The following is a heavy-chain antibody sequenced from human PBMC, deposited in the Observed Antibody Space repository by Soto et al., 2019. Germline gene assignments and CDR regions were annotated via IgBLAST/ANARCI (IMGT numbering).Heavy chain of an antibody. J-gene: IGHJ4*02. V-gene: IGHV1-18*01. CDR2: ISAYNGNT. CDR3: ARDRRGYCSSTSCYPSY. CDR1: GYTFTSYG. D-gene: IGHD2-2*01. Sequence: GASVKVSCKASGYTFTSYGISWVRQAPGQGLEWMGWISAYNGNTNYAQKLQGRVTMTTDTSTSTAYMELRSLRSDDTAVYYCARDRRGYCSSTSCYPSYWGQGTLVTVSS.